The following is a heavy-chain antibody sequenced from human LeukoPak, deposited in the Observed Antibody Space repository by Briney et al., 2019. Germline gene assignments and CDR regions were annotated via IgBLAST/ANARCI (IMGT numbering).Heavy chain of an antibody. V-gene: IGHV6-1*01. Sequence: SQTLSLTCAISGDSVSSNSAAWNWIRQSPSRGLEWLGRTYYRSKWYNDYAVPVKSRITINPDTSKNQFSLQLSSVTPEDTALYYCAREGGWGSIWKYYFDYWGRGTLVTVSS. J-gene: IGHJ4*02. CDR2: TYYRSKWYN. D-gene: IGHD6-13*01. CDR1: GDSVSSNSAA. CDR3: AREGGWGSIWKYYFDY.